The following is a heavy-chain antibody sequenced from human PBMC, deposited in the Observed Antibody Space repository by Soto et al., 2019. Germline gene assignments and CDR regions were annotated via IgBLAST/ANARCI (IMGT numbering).Heavy chain of an antibody. CDR1: GFTFSSYS. V-gene: IGHV3-48*01. CDR2: ISSSSSTI. J-gene: IGHJ4*02. D-gene: IGHD2-2*01. Sequence: LRLSCAASGFTFSSYSMNWVRQAPGKGLEWVSYISSSSSTIYYADSVKGRFTISRDNAKNSLYLQLNSLKSEDTGVYYCVTVLPHANSWFDYWGQGTPVTVSS. CDR3: VTVLPHANSWFDY.